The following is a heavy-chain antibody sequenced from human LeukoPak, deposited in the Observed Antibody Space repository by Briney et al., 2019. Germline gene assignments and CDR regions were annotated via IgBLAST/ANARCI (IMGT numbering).Heavy chain of an antibody. CDR2: INSDGSST. CDR1: GFTFSSYS. Sequence: PGGSLRLSCAASGFTFSSYSMNWVRQAPGKGLEWVSRINSDGSSTSYADSVKGRFTISRDNAKNTLYLQMNSLRAEDTAVYYCARDSDDFWSGYSFDYWGQGTLVTVSS. J-gene: IGHJ4*02. V-gene: IGHV3-74*01. CDR3: ARDSDDFWSGYSFDY. D-gene: IGHD3-3*01.